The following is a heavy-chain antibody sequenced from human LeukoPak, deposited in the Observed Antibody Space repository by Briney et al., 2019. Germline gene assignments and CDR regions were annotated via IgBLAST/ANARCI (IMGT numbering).Heavy chain of an antibody. CDR2: IYYSGRT. Sequence: SSETLSLTCSVSGGSISSYYWSWIRQPPGKGLEWIGYIYYSGRTNYNPSLKSRVTISVDTSKNQFSLKLSSVTAADTAVYYCARNYGSGRSFFDPWGQGTLVTVSS. D-gene: IGHD3-10*01. V-gene: IGHV4-59*01. CDR1: GGSISSYY. J-gene: IGHJ5*02. CDR3: ARNYGSGRSFFDP.